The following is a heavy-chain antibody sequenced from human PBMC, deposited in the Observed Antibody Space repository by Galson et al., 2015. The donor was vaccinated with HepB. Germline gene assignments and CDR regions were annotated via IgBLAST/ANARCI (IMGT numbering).Heavy chain of an antibody. CDR3: ARETCSGGTCWFDP. J-gene: IGHJ5*02. D-gene: IGHD2-15*01. CDR1: GFNFNSHT. CDR2: VTGSSSYI. Sequence: SLRLSCAASGFNFNSHTMNWVRQAPGKGLKWVSSVTGSSSYIYYADSVKGRFTISRDNAKKLLYLQMKSLRADDTAVYYCARETCSGGTCWFDPWGQGTLATVSS. V-gene: IGHV3-21*04.